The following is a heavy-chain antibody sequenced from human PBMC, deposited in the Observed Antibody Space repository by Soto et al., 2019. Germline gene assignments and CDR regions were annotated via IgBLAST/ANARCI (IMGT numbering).Heavy chain of an antibody. J-gene: IGHJ4*02. D-gene: IGHD5-18*01. CDR2: ISDDGASI. CDR3: ARENSVQAWLHHFDH. V-gene: IGHV3-48*03. CDR1: RLSFSSFA. Sequence: GGSLRLSCEAPRLSFSSFAMNWVRQAPGRGLEWVSYISDDGASIYYAGSLKGRFTISRDNAKNSLSLQMNNLRAEDTAVYYCARENSVQAWLHHFDHWGLGTLVTVSS.